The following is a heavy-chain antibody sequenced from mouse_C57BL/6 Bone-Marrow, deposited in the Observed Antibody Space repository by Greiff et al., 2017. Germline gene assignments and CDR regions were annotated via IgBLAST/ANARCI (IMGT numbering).Heavy chain of an antibody. V-gene: IGHV14-4*01. CDR1: GFNIKDDY. J-gene: IGHJ4*01. D-gene: IGHD2-3*01. CDR3: TTYDGYYAMDY. CDR2: IDPENGDT. Sequence: DVQLQESGAELVRPGASVKLSCTASGFNIKDDYMHWVKQRPEQGLEWIGWIDPENGDTEYASKFQGKATITADTSSNTAYLQLSSLTSEDTAVYYCTTYDGYYAMDYWGQGTSVTVSS.